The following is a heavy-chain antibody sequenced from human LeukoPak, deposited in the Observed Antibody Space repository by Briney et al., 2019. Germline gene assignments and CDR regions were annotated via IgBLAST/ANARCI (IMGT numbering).Heavy chain of an antibody. CDR2: IYYSGNT. CDR3: ARSPQWLNAFDI. Sequence: KPSETLSLTCTVSGVSISSSNSYWGWIRQPPGKGLEWIGSIYYSGNTYYNASLKSQVSISIDTSKNQFSLKLSSVTAADTAVYYCARSPQWLNAFDIWGEGTMVTVSS. V-gene: IGHV4-39*01. D-gene: IGHD6-19*01. J-gene: IGHJ3*02. CDR1: GVSISSSNSY.